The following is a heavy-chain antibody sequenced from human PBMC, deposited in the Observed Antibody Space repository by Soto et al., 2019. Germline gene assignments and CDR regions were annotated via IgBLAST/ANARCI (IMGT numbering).Heavy chain of an antibody. CDR2: ISSSSSYI. CDR1: GFTFSSYS. CDR3: AREATVTNAPFDY. V-gene: IGHV3-21*04. J-gene: IGHJ4*02. D-gene: IGHD4-17*01. Sequence: PGGSLRLSCAASGFTFSSYSMNWVRQAPGKGLEWVSSISSSSSYIYYADSVKGRFTISRDNAKNSLYLQMNSLRAEDTAVYYCAREATVTNAPFDYWGQGTLVTVSS.